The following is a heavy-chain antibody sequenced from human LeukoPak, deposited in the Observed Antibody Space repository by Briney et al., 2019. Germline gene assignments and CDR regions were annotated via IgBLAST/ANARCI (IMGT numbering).Heavy chain of an antibody. V-gene: IGHV1-2*04. D-gene: IGHD4-17*01. CDR1: GYTFTGYY. CDR2: INPNSGGT. Sequence: ALVKVSCKASGYTFTGYYMHWVRQAPGQGLEWMGWINPNSGGTNYAQKFQGWVTMTRDTSISTAYMELSRLRSDDTAVYYCARVQVRPLLNDYGDYYFDYWGQGTLVTVSS. CDR3: ARVQVRPLLNDYGDYYFDY. J-gene: IGHJ4*02.